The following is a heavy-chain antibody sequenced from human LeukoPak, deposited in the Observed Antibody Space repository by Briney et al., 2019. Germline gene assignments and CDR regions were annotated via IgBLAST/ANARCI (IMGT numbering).Heavy chain of an antibody. CDR3: ARGLGYCSSTSCQDAFDI. J-gene: IGHJ3*02. Sequence: ASVKVSCKASGYTFTSYDINWVRQATGQGLEWMGWMNPNSGNTGYAQKFQGGVTITRNTSISTAYMELSSLRSEDTAVYYCARGLGYCSSTSCQDAFDIWGQGTMVTVSS. D-gene: IGHD2-2*01. V-gene: IGHV1-8*03. CDR1: GYTFTSYD. CDR2: MNPNSGNT.